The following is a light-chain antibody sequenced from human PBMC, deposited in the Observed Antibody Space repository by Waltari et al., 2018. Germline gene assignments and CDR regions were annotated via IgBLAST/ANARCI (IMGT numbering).Light chain of an antibody. CDR2: GAS. J-gene: IGKJ3*01. Sequence: DIVMTQSPDSLSVSLGERATINCKSSLSILHSSENKNYLGWYQQKSGQSPKLLLYGASTRESGVPDRFSGSGSGTDFTLTISSLQAEDVAVYYCQQYYRTPFTFGPGTKVDIK. CDR3: QQYYRTPFT. CDR1: LSILHSSENKNY. V-gene: IGKV4-1*01.